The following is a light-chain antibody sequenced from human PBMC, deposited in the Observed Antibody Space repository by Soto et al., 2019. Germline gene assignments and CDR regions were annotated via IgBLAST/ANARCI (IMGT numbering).Light chain of an antibody. Sequence: EIVLTQSPATLSLSPGERATLSCRASQSVSSYLAWYQQKPGQAPRLLIHDASNRATGIPARFSGSGSGTVFTLTISSLEPEDFAVYYCQQRSNWPPITFGQGTRLEIK. CDR2: DAS. CDR1: QSVSSY. J-gene: IGKJ5*01. V-gene: IGKV3-11*01. CDR3: QQRSNWPPIT.